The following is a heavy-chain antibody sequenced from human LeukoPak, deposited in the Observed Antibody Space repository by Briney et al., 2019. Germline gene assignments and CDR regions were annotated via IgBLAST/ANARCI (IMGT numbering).Heavy chain of an antibody. CDR2: ISYDGSNK. CDR1: GFTFSSYA. V-gene: IGHV3-30-3*01. CDR3: ARDKFSGSYNFNV. D-gene: IGHD1-26*01. Sequence: GGSLRLSCAASGFTFSSYAMHWVRQAPGKGLEWVAVISYDGSNKYYADSVKGRFTISRDNSKNTLYLQMNSLRAEGTAVYYCARDKFSGSYNFNVWGQGTLVTVSS. J-gene: IGHJ4*02.